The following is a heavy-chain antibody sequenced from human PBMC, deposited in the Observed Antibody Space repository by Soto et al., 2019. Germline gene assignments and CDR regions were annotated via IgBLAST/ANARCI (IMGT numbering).Heavy chain of an antibody. J-gene: IGHJ5*02. CDR1: GYSFTRYW. V-gene: IGHV5-51*01. Sequence: PGELLTISGTGAGYSFTRYWSGWVRQMPGKGLEWMGIIYPGDSDTRYSPSFQGQVTISADKSISTAYLQWSSLRASDTAMYYCARQPHDANWFDPWGQGTLVTVSS. CDR2: IYPGDSDT. CDR3: ARQPHDANWFDP.